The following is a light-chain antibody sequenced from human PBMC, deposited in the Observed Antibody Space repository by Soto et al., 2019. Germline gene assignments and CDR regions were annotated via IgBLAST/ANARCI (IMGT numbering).Light chain of an antibody. CDR2: GAS. Sequence: EIVMTQSPATLSVSPGERATLSCRASQSVSSNLAWYQQKPGQAPRLLIYGASTRATGIPARFSGSGSGTEFTLTISSLQSEDFAVYYCQQYNNWPLPFGQGT. V-gene: IGKV3-15*01. CDR1: QSVSSN. J-gene: IGKJ1*01. CDR3: QQYNNWPLP.